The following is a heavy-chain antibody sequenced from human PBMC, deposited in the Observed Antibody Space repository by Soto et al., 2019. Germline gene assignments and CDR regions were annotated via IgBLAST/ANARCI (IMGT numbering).Heavy chain of an antibody. J-gene: IGHJ4*02. Sequence: PGKGLEWIGYIYYSGSTNYNPSLKSRVTISVDTSKNQFSLKRSSVTAADAAVYYYARQWGDWVCGHRGQGTPVTVSS. D-gene: IGHD2-21*02. V-gene: IGHV4-59*08. CDR2: IYYSGST. CDR3: ARQWGDWVCGH.